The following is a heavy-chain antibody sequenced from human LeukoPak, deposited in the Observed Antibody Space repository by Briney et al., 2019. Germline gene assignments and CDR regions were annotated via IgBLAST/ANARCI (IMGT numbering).Heavy chain of an antibody. CDR3: ARDLITMVRGVMSWFDP. V-gene: IGHV1-18*01. D-gene: IGHD3-10*01. CDR2: ISAYNGNT. J-gene: IGHJ5*02. Sequence: GASVKVSCKASGYTFTSYGISWVRQAPGQGLAWMGWISAYNGNTNYAQKLQGRVTMTTDTSTSTAYMELRSLRSDDTAVYYCARDLITMVRGVMSWFDPWGQGTLVTVSS. CDR1: GYTFTSYG.